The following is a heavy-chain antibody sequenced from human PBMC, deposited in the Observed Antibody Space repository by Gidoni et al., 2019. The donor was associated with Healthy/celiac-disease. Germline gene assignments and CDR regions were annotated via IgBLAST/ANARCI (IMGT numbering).Heavy chain of an antibody. CDR3: ATDRIVATISYYYGMDV. CDR1: GYTFTVYY. CDR2: VDPEDSET. Sequence: EVQLVQSGAEVKQPGATVKIACKVSGYTFTVYYMHWVQQAPGKGLEWMGLVDPEDSETIYAEKFQGRVTITADTSTDTAYMELSSLRSEDTAVYYCATDRIVATISYYYGMDVWGQGTTVTVSS. D-gene: IGHD5-12*01. J-gene: IGHJ6*02. V-gene: IGHV1-69-2*01.